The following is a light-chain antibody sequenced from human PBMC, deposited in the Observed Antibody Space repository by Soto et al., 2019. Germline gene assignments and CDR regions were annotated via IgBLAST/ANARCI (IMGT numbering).Light chain of an antibody. CDR2: DAS. CDR3: QQRADWPIT. Sequence: IVLTQSPGTLSLSPGERATLSCRASQSVSSSYLAWYQQKPGQAPRLLIYDASNRATGIPARFSGSGSGTDFTLTISSLEPDDFAVYYCQQRADWPITFGQGTRLEIK. J-gene: IGKJ5*01. CDR1: QSVSSSY. V-gene: IGKV3D-20*02.